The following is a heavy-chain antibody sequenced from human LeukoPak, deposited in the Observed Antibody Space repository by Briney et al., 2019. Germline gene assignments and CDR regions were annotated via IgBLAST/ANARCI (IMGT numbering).Heavy chain of an antibody. CDR2: ISGSGGGT. J-gene: IGHJ4*02. CDR3: AKGGRPGHGSGWYPDS. Sequence: GGSLRLSCAASGFTFSSYAMNWVRQAPGKGLEWVSVISGSGGGTYYADSVKGRFTISRDNSKNTLYLQMNSLRAEDTALYYCAKGGRPGHGSGWYPDSWGQGTLVAVSS. CDR1: GFTFSSYA. D-gene: IGHD6-19*01. V-gene: IGHV3-23*01.